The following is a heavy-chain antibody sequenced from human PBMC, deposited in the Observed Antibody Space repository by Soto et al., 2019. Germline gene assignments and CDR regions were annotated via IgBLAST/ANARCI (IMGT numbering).Heavy chain of an antibody. J-gene: IGHJ3*02. Sequence: EVQLVESGGGLVKPGGSLRLSCAASGFTFNNAWMNWVRQAPGKGLEWVGRIQSKTDGGATDYAAPVKGRFTISRDDSENTLSLQMNSLKTEDTALYYCTTRPYCWAFDIWGQGTMVAVSS. CDR3: TTRPYCWAFDI. CDR1: GFTFNNAW. CDR2: IQSKTDGGAT. D-gene: IGHD2-15*01. V-gene: IGHV3-15*07.